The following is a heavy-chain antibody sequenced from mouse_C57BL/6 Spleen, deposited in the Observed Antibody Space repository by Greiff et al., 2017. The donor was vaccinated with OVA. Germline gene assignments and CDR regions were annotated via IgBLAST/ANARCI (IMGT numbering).Heavy chain of an antibody. CDR1: GFTFSSYT. CDR2: ISGGGGNT. CDR3: ARRGEGWFAY. V-gene: IGHV5-9*01. J-gene: IGHJ3*01. Sequence: EVKLVESGGGLVKPGGSLKLSCAASGFTFSSYTMSWVRQTPEKRLEWVATISGGGGNTYYPDSVKGRFTISRDNAKNTLYLQMSSLRSEDTALYYCARRGEGWFAYWGQGTLVTVSA.